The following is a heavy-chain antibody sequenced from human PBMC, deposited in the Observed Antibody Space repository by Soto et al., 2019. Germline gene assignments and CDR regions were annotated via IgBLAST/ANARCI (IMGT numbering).Heavy chain of an antibody. CDR1: GFTFSNYG. D-gene: IGHD3-22*01. J-gene: IGHJ5*02. Sequence: QVQLVESGGGVVQPGRSLRLSCAASGFTFSNYGMHWVRQAPGKGLEWVAVISYEGSVQFYADSVKGRFTISRDNTKNTLDLAMNSLRAEDTALYYCVNSLLYNNSGYGPHRWCQGNRVTDAS. CDR3: VNSLLYNNSGYGPHR. V-gene: IGHV3-30*03. CDR2: ISYEGSVQ.